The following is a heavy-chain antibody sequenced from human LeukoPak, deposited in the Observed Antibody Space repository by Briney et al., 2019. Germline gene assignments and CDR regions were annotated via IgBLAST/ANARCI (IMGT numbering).Heavy chain of an antibody. V-gene: IGHV3-30-3*01. Sequence: GGSLRLSCAASGFTFSSNTMHWVRQAPGKGLEWLALILYDGTITHYADSVKGRFTISRDDSKNTLYLQMNSLRAEDTAVYYCAKVQLGIGVDYWGQGTLVTVSS. CDR3: AKVQLGIGVDY. D-gene: IGHD7-27*01. J-gene: IGHJ4*02. CDR2: ILYDGTIT. CDR1: GFTFSSNT.